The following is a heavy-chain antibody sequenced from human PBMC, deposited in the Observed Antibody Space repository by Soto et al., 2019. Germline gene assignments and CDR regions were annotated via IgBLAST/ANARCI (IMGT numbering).Heavy chain of an antibody. Sequence: EVQLVESGGRLIQPGGSLRLTCAVSGFSISSNDMGWFRQTPGRGLEWASIKNSGGTTSYANSVRGRFTIARDNSKNTVYLQMNSLRAEDTAVYFCASLSRNTRPAGGPVDHWGQGTLVTVTS. CDR1: GFSISSND. CDR2: KNSGGTT. D-gene: IGHD6-13*01. CDR3: ASLSRNTRPAGGPVDH. J-gene: IGHJ4*02. V-gene: IGHV3-53*01.